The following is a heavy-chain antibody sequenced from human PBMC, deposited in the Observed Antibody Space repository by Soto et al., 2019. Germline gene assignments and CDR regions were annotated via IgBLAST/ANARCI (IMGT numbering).Heavy chain of an antibody. CDR2: IWNDGSNE. CDR1: GFTISSYG. CDR3: ARDQTDSGGYSDS. Sequence: GGSLRLSCEASGFTISSYGMHWVRQAPGKGLEWVAIIWNDGSNEYYADSVKGRFTISRDNSKNTLYLQVSNLRAEDTAVYFCARDQTDSGGYSDSWGQGTLVTVSS. V-gene: IGHV3-33*01. D-gene: IGHD3-22*01. J-gene: IGHJ4*02.